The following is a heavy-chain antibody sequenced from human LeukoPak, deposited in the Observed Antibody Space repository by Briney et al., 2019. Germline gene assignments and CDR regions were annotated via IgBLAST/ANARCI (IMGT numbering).Heavy chain of an antibody. V-gene: IGHV3-11*01. J-gene: IGHJ4*02. CDR3: RIATPGVLG. CDR2: ISSSGSTI. D-gene: IGHD2-15*01. CDR1: GGSFSDYY. Sequence: LSLTCAVYGGSFSDYYMSWIRQAPGKGLEWVSYISSSGSTIYYADSVKGRFTISRDNAKNSLYLQMNSLRAEDTAVYYCRIATPGVLGWGQGTLVTVSS.